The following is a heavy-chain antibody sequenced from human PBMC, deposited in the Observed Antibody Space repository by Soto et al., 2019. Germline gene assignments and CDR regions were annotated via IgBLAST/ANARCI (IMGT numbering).Heavy chain of an antibody. CDR3: ASCGGDCAGGGRFDY. V-gene: IGHV1-69*13. D-gene: IGHD2-21*02. Sequence: EASVKVSCKASGGTFSSYAISWVRQAPGQGLEWMGGIIPIFGTANYAQKFQGRVTITADESTSTAYMELSSLRSEDTAVYYCASCGGDCAGGGRFDYWGQGTLVTVSS. J-gene: IGHJ4*02. CDR1: GGTFSSYA. CDR2: IIPIFGTA.